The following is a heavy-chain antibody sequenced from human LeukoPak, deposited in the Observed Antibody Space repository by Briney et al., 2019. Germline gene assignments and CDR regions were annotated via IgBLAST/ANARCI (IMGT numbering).Heavy chain of an antibody. CDR3: VRHGLGSSWFGFDY. D-gene: IGHD6-13*01. J-gene: IGHJ4*02. CDR2: IYPGDTDP. V-gene: IGHV5-51*01. Sequence: GESLKISCKGSGYTFTTYWIGCVRQMPAKGLEWMGIIYPGDTDPRYSPSFQGQVTISADTSISTAYLQWSSLKASDSAMYYCVRHGLGSSWFGFDYWGQGTLVTVSS. CDR1: GYTFTTYW.